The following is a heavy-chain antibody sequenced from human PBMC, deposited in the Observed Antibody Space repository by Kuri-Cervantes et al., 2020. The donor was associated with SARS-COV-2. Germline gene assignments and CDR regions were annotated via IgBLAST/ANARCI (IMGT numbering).Heavy chain of an antibody. V-gene: IGHV1-2*02. D-gene: IGHD2-2*01. J-gene: IGHJ5*02. Sequence: ASVKVSCKASGYTFTGYYMHWVRQAPGQGLEWMGWINPNSGGTNYAQKFQGRFTISRDNAKNSLYLQMNSLRAEDTAVYYCARANVVVPAAMGFDPWGQGTQVTVSS. CDR2: INPNSGGT. CDR1: GYTFTGYY. CDR3: ARANVVVPAAMGFDP.